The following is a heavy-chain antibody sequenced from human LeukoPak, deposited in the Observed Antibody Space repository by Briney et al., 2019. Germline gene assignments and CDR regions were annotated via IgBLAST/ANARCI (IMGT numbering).Heavy chain of an antibody. V-gene: IGHV3-48*03. Sequence: GGSLRLSCAASGFTFSSYEMNWVRQAPGKGLEWVSYISSSGSTIYYADSVKGRFTISRDNAKNSLYLQMNSLRAEDTAVYYCAKDGSGSHYYYYMDVWGKGTTVTISS. CDR3: AKDGSGSHYYYYMDV. CDR2: ISSSGSTI. CDR1: GFTFSSYE. D-gene: IGHD3-10*01. J-gene: IGHJ6*03.